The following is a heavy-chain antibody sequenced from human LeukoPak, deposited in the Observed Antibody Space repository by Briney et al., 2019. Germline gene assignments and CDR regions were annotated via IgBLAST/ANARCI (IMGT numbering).Heavy chain of an antibody. J-gene: IGHJ6*03. CDR3: ARYDHAPSYYYYYMDV. CDR2: YYGGRT. D-gene: IGHD1-14*01. CDR1: GDSISRYY. Sequence: PSETLSLTCTVSGDSISRYYWSWIRQSPGKGLEWIGYYGGRTTYNPSPKSRVTMSVDTSKNQFSLKLTSVTAPDTAVYYCARYDHAPSYYYYYMDVWGKGTTVTVPS. V-gene: IGHV4-59*01.